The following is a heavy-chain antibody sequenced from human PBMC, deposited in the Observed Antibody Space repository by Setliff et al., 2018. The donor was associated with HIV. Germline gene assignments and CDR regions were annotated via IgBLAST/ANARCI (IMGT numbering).Heavy chain of an antibody. D-gene: IGHD6-19*01. J-gene: IGHJ3*02. V-gene: IGHV1-18*01. CDR1: GYTFSSYA. CDR3: ARVPYRSAWFSGGHDAFDI. Sequence: GASVKVSCKASGYTFSSYAITWVRQAPGQGLEWMGSINLYKDDTHYAQKFQDRVAMTADTSTNTVYMELRSLRSDDTAVYFCARVPYRSAWFSGGHDAFDIWGQGTMVTVSS. CDR2: INLYKDDT.